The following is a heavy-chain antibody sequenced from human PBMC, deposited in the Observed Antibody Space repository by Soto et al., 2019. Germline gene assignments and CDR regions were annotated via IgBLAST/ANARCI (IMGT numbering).Heavy chain of an antibody. D-gene: IGHD3-22*01. Sequence: QVQLVQSGAEVKKPGASVKVSCKPSGYTFTSYGISWVRQAPGQGLEWMGWISAYNGNTNYAQKLQGRVNMTTDTSTSTAYMELRSLRADDTAVYYCAREGYYDSSGYYYAEYFQHWGQGTLVTVSS. CDR1: GYTFTSYG. CDR3: AREGYYDSSGYYYAEYFQH. J-gene: IGHJ1*01. CDR2: ISAYNGNT. V-gene: IGHV1-18*04.